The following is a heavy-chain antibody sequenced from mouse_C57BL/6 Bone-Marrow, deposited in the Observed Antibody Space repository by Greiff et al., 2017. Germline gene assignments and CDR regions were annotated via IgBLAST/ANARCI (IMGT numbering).Heavy chain of an antibody. CDR3: ARPTSFGSIAY. D-gene: IGHD2-10*02. CDR2: IDPRSGNT. CDR1: GYTIKGDD. V-gene: IGHV1-81*01. Sequence: QVQLQQSGAELARPGASVKLSCKASGYTIKGDDMRWVKQRPGQGLEWIGGIDPRSGNTEYNEKFQGKATLTADKSSSTAYMELRSLTSEDSAVYFCARPTSFGSIAYWGQGTLATLTA. J-gene: IGHJ3*01.